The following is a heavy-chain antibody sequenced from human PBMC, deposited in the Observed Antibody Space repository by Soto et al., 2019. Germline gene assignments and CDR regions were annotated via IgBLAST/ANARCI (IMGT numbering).Heavy chain of an antibody. D-gene: IGHD5-12*01. V-gene: IGHV3-23*01. CDR2: ISADGGTT. J-gene: IGHJ3*02. Sequence: GSLRLSCAASGFTFSKSGMSWVRQTPGKGLECVAVISADGGTTFYADSVKGRFTISRDNRSNMLYLQMNSLRDEDTAVYYCAKDRVAAITISTFDIWGQGTMVTVSS. CDR3: AKDRVAAITISTFDI. CDR1: GFTFSKSG.